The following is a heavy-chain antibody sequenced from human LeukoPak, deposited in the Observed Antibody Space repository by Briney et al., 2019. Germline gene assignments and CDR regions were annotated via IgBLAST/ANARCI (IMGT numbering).Heavy chain of an antibody. J-gene: IGHJ3*02. Sequence: GRSLRLSCAASGFTFSSYGMHWVRQASGKGLEWVAGISYDGTNEYYADAVKGRLSISRDNSKNTLFLQMNSLRAEDTAVFYCAKDFVVSVPAAPYNAFYTWGQGTMVAVSS. D-gene: IGHD2-2*01. V-gene: IGHV3-30*18. CDR3: AKDFVVSVPAAPYNAFYT. CDR1: GFTFSSYG. CDR2: ISYDGTNE.